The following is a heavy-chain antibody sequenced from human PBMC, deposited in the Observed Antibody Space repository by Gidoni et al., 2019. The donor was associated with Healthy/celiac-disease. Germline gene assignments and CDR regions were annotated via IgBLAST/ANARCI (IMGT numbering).Heavy chain of an antibody. Sequence: QVQLQESGPGLVKPSQTLSLTCTVSGGSISSGGYYWSWIRQHPGKGLEWIGYIYYSGSTYYNPSLKSLVTISVDTSKNQFSLKLSSVTAADTAVYYCARNPTPLHYYDSSAGAFDIWGQGTMVTVSS. D-gene: IGHD3-22*01. CDR3: ARNPTPLHYYDSSAGAFDI. V-gene: IGHV4-31*01. CDR2: IYYSGST. J-gene: IGHJ3*02. CDR1: GGSISSGGYY.